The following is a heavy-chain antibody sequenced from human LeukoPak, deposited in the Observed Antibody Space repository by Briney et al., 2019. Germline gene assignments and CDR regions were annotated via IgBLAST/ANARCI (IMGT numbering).Heavy chain of an antibody. D-gene: IGHD3-10*01. CDR3: AKSGERRRPYYFDC. V-gene: IGHV3-23*01. Sequence: GGTLRLSCAAPGFTFSSYAMSWVRQAPGKGLEWVSGITGSGSGTYYADSVKGQFTISRDNAKNTLYLQMNSLRVEDTAVYYCAKSGERRRPYYFDCWGQGTLVTVSS. CDR2: ITGSGSGT. J-gene: IGHJ4*02. CDR1: GFTFSSYA.